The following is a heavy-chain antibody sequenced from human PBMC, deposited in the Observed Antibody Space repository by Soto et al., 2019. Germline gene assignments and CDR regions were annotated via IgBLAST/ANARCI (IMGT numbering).Heavy chain of an antibody. V-gene: IGHV1-69*13. J-gene: IGHJ6*02. Sequence: SVKVSCKASGGTFSSYAISWVRQAPGQGLEWMGGIIPIFGTANYAQKFQGRVTITADESTSTAYMELSSLRSEDTAVYYCARGGDYYGSGSYYPIWYYYGMDVWGQGTTVTVSS. CDR3: ARGGDYYGSGSYYPIWYYYGMDV. CDR1: GGTFSSYA. CDR2: IIPIFGTA. D-gene: IGHD3-10*01.